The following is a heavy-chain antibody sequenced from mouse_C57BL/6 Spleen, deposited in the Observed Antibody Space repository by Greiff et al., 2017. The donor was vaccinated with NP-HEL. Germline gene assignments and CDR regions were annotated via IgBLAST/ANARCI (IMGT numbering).Heavy chain of an antibody. D-gene: IGHD2-4*01. V-gene: IGHV1-26*01. Sequence: EVQLQQSGPELVKPGASVKISCKASGYTFTDYYMNWVKQSHGKSLEWIGDINPNNGGTSYNQKFKGKATLTVDKSSSTAYMELRSLTSEDSAVYYCARLEEDYDYVDYYAMDYWGQGTSVTVSS. CDR3: ARLEEDYDYVDYYAMDY. CDR2: INPNNGGT. J-gene: IGHJ4*01. CDR1: GYTFTDYY.